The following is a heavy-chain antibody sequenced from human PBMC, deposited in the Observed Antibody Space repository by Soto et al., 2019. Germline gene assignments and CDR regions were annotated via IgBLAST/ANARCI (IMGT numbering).Heavy chain of an antibody. D-gene: IGHD3-10*01. V-gene: IGHV3-21*01. CDR3: ARELWFFFQAEDGIRDVRSVSAFLLNRSSDL. Sequence: PGKGLEWVSSISSSSSYIYYADSVKGRFTISRDNAKNSLYLQMNSLRAEDTAVYYCARELWFFFQAEDGIRDVRSVSAFLLNRSSDL. J-gene: IGHJ2*01. CDR2: ISSSSSYI.